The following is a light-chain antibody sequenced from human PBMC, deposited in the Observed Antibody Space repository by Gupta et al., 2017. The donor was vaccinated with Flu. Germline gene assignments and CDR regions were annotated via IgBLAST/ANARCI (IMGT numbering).Light chain of an antibody. CDR1: QYISNN. Sequence: EIVMTQSPATLSVSPGERATLSCRASQYISNNLAWYQQKPGQAIRLLIYDVSTRASGISGRFSGSGYGTEFSLTISNLQSEDFAVYFCQQYHNWPGTFGQGTKVEVK. J-gene: IGKJ1*01. V-gene: IGKV3-15*01. CDR3: QQYHNWPGT. CDR2: DVS.